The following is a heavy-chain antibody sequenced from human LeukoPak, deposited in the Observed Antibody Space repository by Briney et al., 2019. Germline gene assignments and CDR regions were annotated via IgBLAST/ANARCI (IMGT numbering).Heavy chain of an antibody. Sequence: QPGRSLRLSCAASGFTISSYGMHWIRQAPGKGLECVAIIWSDGSNKYYADSMKGRFTISRDNSKNTLYLQMNSLRTEDTAVYYCARDMGGDWYYFDYWGQGTLVTVSS. CDR3: ARDMGGDWYYFDY. CDR1: GFTISSYG. V-gene: IGHV3-33*01. J-gene: IGHJ4*02. D-gene: IGHD2-21*02. CDR2: IWSDGSNK.